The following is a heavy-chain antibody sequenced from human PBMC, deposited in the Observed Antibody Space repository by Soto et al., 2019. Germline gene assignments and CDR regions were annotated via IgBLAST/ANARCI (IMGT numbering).Heavy chain of an antibody. CDR1: GYTFTNYY. J-gene: IGHJ3*02. CDR2: INPSGGST. D-gene: IGHD3-22*01. Sequence: ASVKVSCKASGYTFTNYYMHWVRQAPGQGLEWMGIINPSGGSTSYAQKFQGRVTMTRDTSTSTVYMELSSPRSEDTAVFYCARDRGRSSSGYFDAFDIWGQGTMVTVSS. CDR3: ARDRGRSSSGYFDAFDI. V-gene: IGHV1-46*01.